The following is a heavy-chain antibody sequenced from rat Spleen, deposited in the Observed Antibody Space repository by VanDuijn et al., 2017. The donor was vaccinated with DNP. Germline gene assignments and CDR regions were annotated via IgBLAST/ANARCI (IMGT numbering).Heavy chain of an antibody. J-gene: IGHJ4*01. Sequence: EVQVVESDGGLVQPGRSQKLSCAASGFTFSDYYMAWVRQAPTKGLEWVATISDDGLTTYYRDSVKGRFTISRDNAQSTLYLQMDSLRSEDTATYYCARHRTIMPYYYAMDAWGQGASVTVSS. D-gene: IGHD1-12*01. CDR3: ARHRTIMPYYYAMDA. CDR1: GFTFSDYY. CDR2: ISDDGLTT. V-gene: IGHV5-29*01.